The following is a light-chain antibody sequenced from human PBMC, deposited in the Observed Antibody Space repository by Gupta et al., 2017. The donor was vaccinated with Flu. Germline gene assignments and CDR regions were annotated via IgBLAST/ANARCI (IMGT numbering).Light chain of an antibody. J-gene: IGKJ3*01. V-gene: IGKV1-33*01. CDR2: DVS. CDR1: QDLSNY. Sequence: DIQMTQSPSSLSASVGDRVTITCQASQDLSNYLNCYQQIPWKGPKLLICDVSNVETGVPSRFSGSGSGTDFTFTISRLQPEDIATYDCQQYDALPLTFGPGTRLDIK. CDR3: QQYDALPLT.